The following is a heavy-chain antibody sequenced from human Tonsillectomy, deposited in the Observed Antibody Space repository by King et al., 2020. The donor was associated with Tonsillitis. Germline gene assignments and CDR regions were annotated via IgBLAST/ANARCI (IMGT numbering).Heavy chain of an antibody. D-gene: IGHD3-10*01. J-gene: IGHJ4*02. CDR1: GGSISSYY. Sequence: QLQESGPGLVKPSETLSLTCTVSGGSISSYYWSWIRQPPGKGLEWIGYIYCNGNTNYNPSLKSRVTISVDTSKNQFSLNLSSVTAADTAVYYCARVIDYSSLGYWGQGTLVTVSS. CDR3: ARVIDYSSLGY. V-gene: IGHV4-59*01. CDR2: IYCNGNT.